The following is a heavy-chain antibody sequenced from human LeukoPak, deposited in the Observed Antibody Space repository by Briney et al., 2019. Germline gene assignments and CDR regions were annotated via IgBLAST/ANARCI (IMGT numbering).Heavy chain of an antibody. CDR3: ARGMTTATTCYLQH. V-gene: IGHV3-21*01. CDR1: GFTFSSYS. D-gene: IGHD4-17*01. Sequence: GGSLRLSCAASGFTFSSYSMNWVRQAPGKGLEWVSSISSSSNYIYYADSVKGRFTISRDNARNSLYLQMNSLRAEDTAVYYCARGMTTATTCYLQHWGQGTLVTVSS. CDR2: ISSSSNYI. J-gene: IGHJ1*01.